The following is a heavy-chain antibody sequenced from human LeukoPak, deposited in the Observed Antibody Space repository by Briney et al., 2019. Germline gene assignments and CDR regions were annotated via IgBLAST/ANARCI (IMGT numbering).Heavy chain of an antibody. Sequence: ASVKVSCKASGYTFTSYYMHWVRQAPGQGLEWMGIINPSGGSTNYAQKFQGRVTMTRDTSTSTVYMELSSLRSEDTAVYYCARESGEYGDAFDIWGQGTMVTVSS. V-gene: IGHV1-46*01. CDR3: ARESGEYGDAFDI. D-gene: IGHD2/OR15-2a*01. CDR1: GYTFTSYY. J-gene: IGHJ3*02. CDR2: INPSGGST.